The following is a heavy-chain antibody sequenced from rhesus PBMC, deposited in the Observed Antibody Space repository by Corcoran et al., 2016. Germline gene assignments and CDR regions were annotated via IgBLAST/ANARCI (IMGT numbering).Heavy chain of an antibody. CDR3: AREHTGYTEH. V-gene: IGHV4-65*01. CDR1: GGSISRSNW. Sequence: QVQLQESGPGLVKPSETLSLTCAVSGGSISRSNWWSWIRQHPGKGLEWIGYISGSSGSTHYNPSLKGRVTISTDTSKNQFSLKLSSVTAADTAVYYCAREHTGYTEHWGQGFLVTVSS. J-gene: IGHJ4*01. CDR2: ISGSSGST. D-gene: IGHD3-3*01.